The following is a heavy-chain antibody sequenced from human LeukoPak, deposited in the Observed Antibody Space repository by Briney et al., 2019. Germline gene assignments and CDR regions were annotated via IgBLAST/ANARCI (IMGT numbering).Heavy chain of an antibody. CDR2: ISSSSSYI. CDR3: ARDSVRTRIAARQEGAWFDP. D-gene: IGHD6-6*01. Sequence: PGGSLRLSCAASEFTFSSYSMNWVRQAPGKGLEWVSSISSSSSYIYYADSVKGRFTISRDNAKNSLYLQMNSLRAEDTAVYYCARDSVRTRIAARQEGAWFDPWGQGTLVTVSS. CDR1: EFTFSSYS. V-gene: IGHV3-21*01. J-gene: IGHJ5*02.